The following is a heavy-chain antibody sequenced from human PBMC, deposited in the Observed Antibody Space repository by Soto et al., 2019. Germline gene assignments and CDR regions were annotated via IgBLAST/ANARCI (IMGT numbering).Heavy chain of an antibody. CDR3: ARIRITMGLGVIPNYYYGMDV. V-gene: IGHV4-38-2*01. D-gene: IGHD3-10*01. CDR2: IYHSGST. CDR1: GYSISSGYY. J-gene: IGHJ6*02. Sequence: TSETLSLTCAVSGYSISSGYYWGWIRQPPGKGLEWIGSIYHSGSTYYNPSLKSRVTISVDTSKNQFSLKLSSVTAADTAVYYCARIRITMGLGVIPNYYYGMDVWGQGTTVTAP.